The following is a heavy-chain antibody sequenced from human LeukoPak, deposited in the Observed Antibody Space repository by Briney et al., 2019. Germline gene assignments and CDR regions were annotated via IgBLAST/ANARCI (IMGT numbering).Heavy chain of an antibody. CDR3: AREGDYGDIGVGNWFDP. D-gene: IGHD4-17*01. CDR2: IYPGDSDT. J-gene: IGHJ5*02. CDR1: GYSFTSYW. Sequence: GESLKISCKGSGYSFTSYWIGWVRQMPGKGLEWMGIIYPGDSDTRYSPSFQGKVTISADKSISTAYLQWSSLKASDTAMYYCAREGDYGDIGVGNWFDPWGQGTLVTVSS. V-gene: IGHV5-51*01.